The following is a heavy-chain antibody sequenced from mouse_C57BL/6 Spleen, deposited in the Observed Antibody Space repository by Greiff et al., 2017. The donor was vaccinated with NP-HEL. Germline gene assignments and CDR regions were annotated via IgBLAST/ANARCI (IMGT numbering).Heavy chain of an antibody. Sequence: VQRVESGAELVKPGASVKMSCKASGYTFTSYWITWVKQRPGQGLEWIGDIYPGSGSTNYNEKFKSKATLTVDTSSSTAYMQLSSLTSEDSAVYYCASLYGFAGYWGQGTTLTVSS. CDR1: GYTFTSYW. D-gene: IGHD1-1*02. V-gene: IGHV1-55*01. CDR3: ASLYGFAGY. J-gene: IGHJ2*01. CDR2: IYPGSGST.